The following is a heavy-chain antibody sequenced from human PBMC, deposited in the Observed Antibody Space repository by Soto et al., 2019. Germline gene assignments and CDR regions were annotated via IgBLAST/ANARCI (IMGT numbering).Heavy chain of an antibody. CDR1: GGTFSSYA. CDR2: IIPIFGTA. Sequence: QVQLVQSGAEVKKPGSSVKVSCKASGGTFSSYAISWVRQAPGQGLEWMGGIIPIFGTANYAQKFQGRVAITADESTSTAYMELSSLRSEDTAVYYCARGPYYDILTGIPMGYWGQGTLVTVSS. CDR3: ARGPYYDILTGIPMGY. D-gene: IGHD3-9*01. V-gene: IGHV1-69*01. J-gene: IGHJ4*02.